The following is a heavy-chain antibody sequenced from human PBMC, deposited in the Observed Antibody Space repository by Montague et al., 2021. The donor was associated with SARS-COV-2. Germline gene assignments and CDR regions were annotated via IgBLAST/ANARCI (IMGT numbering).Heavy chain of an antibody. CDR2: PYYRTEWHT. CDR3: ASGWTPFD. J-gene: IGHJ4*02. D-gene: IGHD6-19*01. V-gene: IGHV6-1*01. Sequence: CAISGDSVSRPGAAWDWLTQAPSTALECVGRPYYRTEWHTDYAVSVEGRLAIDADTSKNQFSLQLHSVTPEDSAVYYCASGWTPFDWGQGTLVTVSS. CDR1: GDSVSRPGAA.